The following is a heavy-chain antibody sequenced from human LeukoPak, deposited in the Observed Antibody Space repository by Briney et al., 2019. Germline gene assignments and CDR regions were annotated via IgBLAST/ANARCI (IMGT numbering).Heavy chain of an antibody. J-gene: IGHJ3*02. CDR3: ATVGREQWLVDAFDI. V-gene: IGHV1-24*01. D-gene: IGHD6-19*01. CDR2: FDPEDGET. Sequence: GASVKVSCKVSGYTLTELSMHWVRQAPGKGLEWMGGFDPEDGETIYAQKFQGRITMTEDTSTDTAYMELSSLRSEGTAVYYGATVGREQWLVDAFDIWGQGTMVTVSS. CDR1: GYTLTELS.